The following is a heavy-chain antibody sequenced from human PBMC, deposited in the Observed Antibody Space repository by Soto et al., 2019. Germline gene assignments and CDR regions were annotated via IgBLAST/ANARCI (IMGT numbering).Heavy chain of an antibody. J-gene: IGHJ5*02. CDR1: GFTFSSYA. V-gene: IGHV3-23*01. CDR3: AKMEDAAWFDP. D-gene: IGHD3-3*01. CDR2: ISGSGGST. Sequence: GESLKISCAASGFTFSSYAMSWVRQAPGKGLEWVSAISGSGGSTYYADSVKGRFTISRDNSKNTLYLQMNSLRAEDTAVYYCAKMEDAAWFDPWGQGTLVTVSS.